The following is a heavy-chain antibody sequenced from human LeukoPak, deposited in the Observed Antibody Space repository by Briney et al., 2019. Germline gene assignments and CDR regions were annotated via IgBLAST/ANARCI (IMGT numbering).Heavy chain of an antibody. V-gene: IGHV1-2*02. CDR2: INPNSGGT. D-gene: IGHD2-2*01. Sequence: ASVKVSCKASGYTFTGYYMHWVRQAPGQGLEWMGWINPNSGGTNYAQKFQGRVTMTRDTSISTAYMELSRLRSDDTAVYYCARDARSIRHYYYDYYMDVWGKGTTVT. CDR1: GYTFTGYY. J-gene: IGHJ6*03. CDR3: ARDARSIRHYYYDYYMDV.